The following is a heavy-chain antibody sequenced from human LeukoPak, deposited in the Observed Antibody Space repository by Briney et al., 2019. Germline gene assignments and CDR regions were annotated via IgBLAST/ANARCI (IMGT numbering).Heavy chain of an antibody. CDR2: IKSKTDGGTT. V-gene: IGHV3-15*01. CDR3: TTLPKVCSGRSCTYDY. D-gene: IGHD2-15*01. J-gene: IGHJ4*02. CDR1: GFTFSNAW. Sequence: AGGSLRLSCAASGFTFSNAWMSWVRQAPGKGLEWVGRIKSKTDGGTTDYAAPVTGRFTISRDDSKNTLYLQMNSLKTEDSAVYYCTTLPKVCSGRSCTYDYWGQGTLVTVSS.